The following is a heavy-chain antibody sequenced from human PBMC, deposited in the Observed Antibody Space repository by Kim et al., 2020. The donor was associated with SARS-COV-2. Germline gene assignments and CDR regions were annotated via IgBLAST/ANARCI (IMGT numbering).Heavy chain of an antibody. CDR2: INHSGST. D-gene: IGHD1-26*01. Sequence: SETLSLTCAVYGGSFSGYYWSWIRQPPGKGLEWIGEINHSGSTNYNPSLKSRVTISVDTSKNQFSLKLSSVTAADTAVYYCARGRRGGSYFRVVLAFDIWGQGTMVTVSS. V-gene: IGHV4-34*01. J-gene: IGHJ3*02. CDR3: ARGRRGGSYFRVVLAFDI. CDR1: GGSFSGYY.